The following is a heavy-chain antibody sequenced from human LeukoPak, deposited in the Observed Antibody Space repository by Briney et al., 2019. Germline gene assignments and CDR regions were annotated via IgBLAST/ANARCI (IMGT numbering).Heavy chain of an antibody. V-gene: IGHV4-61*01. D-gene: IGHD6-19*01. CDR1: GGSVSSGSYY. CDR3: ARGAAVAGTSYYYYHDMDV. CDR2: IYYSGST. Sequence: SETLSLTCTVSGGSVSSGSYYWSWIRQPPGKGLEWLGYIYYSGSTNYNPSLKSRVTISVDMSKNQFSLKLSSVTAADTAVYYCARGAAVAGTSYYYYHDMDVWGQGTTVTVSS. J-gene: IGHJ6*02.